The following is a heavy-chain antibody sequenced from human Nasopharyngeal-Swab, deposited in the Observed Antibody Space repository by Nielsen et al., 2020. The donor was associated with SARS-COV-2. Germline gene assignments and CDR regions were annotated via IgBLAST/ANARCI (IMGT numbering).Heavy chain of an antibody. CDR1: GGSISSSSSY. Sequence: SETLSLTCTVSGGSISSSSSYWGWIRQPPGKGLEWIGSIYYSGSTYYTPSLKSRVTISVDTSKNQFSLKLSSVTAADTAVFYCARERELTFDYWGQGTLVTVSS. D-gene: IGHD1-7*01. J-gene: IGHJ4*02. CDR2: IYYSGST. CDR3: ARERELTFDY. V-gene: IGHV4-39*02.